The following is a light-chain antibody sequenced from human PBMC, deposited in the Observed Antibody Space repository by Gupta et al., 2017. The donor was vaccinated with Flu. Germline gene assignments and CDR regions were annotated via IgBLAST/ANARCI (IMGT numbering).Light chain of an antibody. CDR2: ANN. V-gene: IGLV1-40*01. CDR1: SSNIGAGYD. CDR3: QSYDSSLSAPYV. Sequence: QSVLTQPPSVSGAPGQRVPIPCTRSSSNIGAGYDEQWYQQLPGRAPKLLIYANNNRPSGVPDRFSGSRSGTSGSLAITGLQAEDEADYYCQSYDSSLSAPYVLGTGTKVTVL. J-gene: IGLJ1*01.